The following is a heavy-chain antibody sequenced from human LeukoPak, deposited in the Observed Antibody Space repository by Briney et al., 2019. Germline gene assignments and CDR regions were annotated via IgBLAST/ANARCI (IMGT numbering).Heavy chain of an antibody. CDR3: ARDRGERGSSWSLPAHGFDI. CDR2: IVPIFGTT. CDR1: GGTFSSYA. D-gene: IGHD6-13*01. Sequence: SLKVSSTPSGGTFSSYAINWVRQAPGQGLKWMGRIVPIFGTTNYAQKFQGRVTITTDESTSTAYMELSSLRSEDTAVYYCARDRGERGSSWSLPAHGFDIWGQGTMVTVSS. V-gene: IGHV1-69*05. J-gene: IGHJ3*02.